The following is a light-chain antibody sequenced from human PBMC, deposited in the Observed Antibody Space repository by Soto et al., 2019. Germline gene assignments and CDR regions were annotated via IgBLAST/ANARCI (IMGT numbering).Light chain of an antibody. CDR3: QQFNSYAL. J-gene: IGKJ4*01. CDR1: QGISSA. CDR2: DAS. Sequence: AIQLTQSPSSLSASVGDRVTITCRASQGISSALAWYQQKPGTPPKLLIYDASSLKSGVPSRFSGSGSETDFTLTVRSLQPEDFATYYCQQFNSYALFGGGTKVEIK. V-gene: IGKV1-13*02.